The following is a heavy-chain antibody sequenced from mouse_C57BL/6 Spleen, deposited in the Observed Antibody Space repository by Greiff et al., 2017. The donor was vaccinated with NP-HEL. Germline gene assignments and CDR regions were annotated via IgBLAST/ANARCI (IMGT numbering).Heavy chain of an antibody. D-gene: IGHD2-4*01. J-gene: IGHJ3*01. V-gene: IGHV5-15*01. CDR3: AKQGIYYDYSWFAY. CDR1: GFTFSDYG. Sequence: EVQGVESGGGLVQPGGSLKLSCAASGFTFSDYGMAWVRQAPRKGPEWVAFISNLAYSIYYADTVTGRFTISRENAKNTLYLEMSSLRSEDTAMYYCAKQGIYYDYSWFAYWGQGTLVTVSA. CDR2: ISNLAYSI.